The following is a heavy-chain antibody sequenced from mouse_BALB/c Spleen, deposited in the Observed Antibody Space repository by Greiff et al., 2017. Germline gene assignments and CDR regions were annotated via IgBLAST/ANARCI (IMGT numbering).Heavy chain of an antibody. CDR2: IYPGNVNT. CDR1: GYTFTSYY. Sequence: VKLQESGPELVKPGASVRISCKASGYTFTSYYIHWVKQRPGQGLEWIGWIYPGNVNTKYNEKFKGKATLTADKSSSTAYMQLSSLTSEDSAVYFCARNYYGSSYWFAYWGQGTLVTVSA. D-gene: IGHD1-1*01. V-gene: IGHV1S56*01. J-gene: IGHJ3*01. CDR3: ARNYYGSSYWFAY.